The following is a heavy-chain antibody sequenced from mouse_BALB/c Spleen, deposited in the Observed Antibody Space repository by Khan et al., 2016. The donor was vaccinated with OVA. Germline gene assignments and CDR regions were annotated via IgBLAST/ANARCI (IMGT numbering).Heavy chain of an antibody. D-gene: IGHD1-1*01. V-gene: IGHV3-2*02. CDR2: ISYSGNT. J-gene: IGHJ2*01. CDR1: GYSITTDYA. Sequence: EVKLEVSGPGLVKPSQSLSLTCTVTGYSITTDYAWNWIRQFPGNKLEWMGYISYSGNTKYNPSLKSRISITRDTSKNQFFLQLKSVTNEDTARYYCARVYGGDFDYWGQGTTLTVSS. CDR3: ARVYGGDFDY.